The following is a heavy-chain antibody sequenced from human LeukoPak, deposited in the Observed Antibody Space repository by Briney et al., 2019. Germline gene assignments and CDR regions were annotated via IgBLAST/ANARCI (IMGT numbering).Heavy chain of an antibody. CDR2: IIPIFGTA. CDR1: GYTFTGYY. V-gene: IGHV1-69*13. J-gene: IGHJ6*03. D-gene: IGHD3-3*01. Sequence: ASVKVSCKASGYTFTGYYMHWVRQAPGQGLEWMGGIIPIFGTANYAQKFQGRVTITADESTSTAYMELSSLRSEDTAVYYCARDPGRFLEWPEYMDVWGKGTTVTVSS. CDR3: ARDPGRFLEWPEYMDV.